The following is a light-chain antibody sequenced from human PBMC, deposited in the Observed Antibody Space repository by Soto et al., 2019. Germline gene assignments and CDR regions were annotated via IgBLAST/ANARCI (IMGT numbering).Light chain of an antibody. Sequence: DIQMTQSPSSLSASVGDRVTITGRTSQPISDYLNWYQQKPGKAPTLLIYTTSNLQSGVPSRFSGSGSATHFTLTISSLQPEDFATYYCQQHYNTPRTFGQGTKVDIK. CDR3: QQHYNTPRT. J-gene: IGKJ1*01. V-gene: IGKV1-39*01. CDR2: TTS. CDR1: QPISDY.